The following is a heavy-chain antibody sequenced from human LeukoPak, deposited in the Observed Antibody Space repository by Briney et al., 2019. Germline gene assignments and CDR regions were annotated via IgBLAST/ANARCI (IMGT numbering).Heavy chain of an antibody. CDR1: GFTFSSYS. Sequence: GGSLRLSCAASGFTFSSYSMNWVRQAPGKGLEWVSSISSSSSYIYYADSVKGRFTISRDNAKNSLYLQMNSLRAEDTAVYYCARDGPIVVVPAAIRGGAFDIWGQGTMVTVSS. D-gene: IGHD2-2*02. CDR3: ARDGPIVVVPAAIRGGAFDI. J-gene: IGHJ3*02. V-gene: IGHV3-21*01. CDR2: ISSSSSYI.